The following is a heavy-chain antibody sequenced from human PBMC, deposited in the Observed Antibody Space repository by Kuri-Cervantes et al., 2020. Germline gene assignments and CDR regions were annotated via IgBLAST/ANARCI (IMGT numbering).Heavy chain of an antibody. CDR3: ARPPPVFRDSGYYFDS. J-gene: IGHJ4*02. CDR1: GFTFDDYA. CDR2: ISWNSGSI. V-gene: IGHV3-9*01. D-gene: IGHD3-22*01. Sequence: GGFLRRSCAASGFTFDDYAMDGVPQSPGKGLEWVSGISWNSGSIGYADSVKGRFTISRDNAKNSLYLQMNSLRAEDTAVYYCARPPPVFRDSGYYFDSWGQGTLVTVSS.